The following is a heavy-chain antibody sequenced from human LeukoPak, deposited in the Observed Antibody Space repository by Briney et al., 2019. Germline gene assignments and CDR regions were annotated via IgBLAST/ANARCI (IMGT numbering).Heavy chain of an antibody. CDR1: GFTVSSNY. D-gene: IGHD3-16*02. CDR2: IYSGGST. CDR3: ARTYSWSLSRFDY. J-gene: IGHJ4*02. V-gene: IGHV3-53*05. Sequence: GGSLRLSCAASGFTVSSNYMSWVRQAPGKGLEWVSVIYSGGSTYYADSVKGRFTISRDNSKNTLYLQMNSLRAEDTAVYYCARTYSWSLSRFDYWGQGTLVTVSS.